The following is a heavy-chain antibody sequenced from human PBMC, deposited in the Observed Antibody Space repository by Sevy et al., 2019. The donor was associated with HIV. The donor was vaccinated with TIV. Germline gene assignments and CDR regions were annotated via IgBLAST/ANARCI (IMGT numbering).Heavy chain of an antibody. V-gene: IGHV1-69*06. CDR2: IIPIFGTA. CDR3: ARGYWNVADY. D-gene: IGHD1-1*01. CDR1: GGTFSSYA. J-gene: IGHJ4*02. Sequence: ASVKACCKASGGTFSSYAISWVRQAPGQGLEWMGGIIPIFGTANYARKFQGRVTITADKSTSTAYMELSSLRSEDTAVYYCARGYWNVADYWGQGTLVTVSS.